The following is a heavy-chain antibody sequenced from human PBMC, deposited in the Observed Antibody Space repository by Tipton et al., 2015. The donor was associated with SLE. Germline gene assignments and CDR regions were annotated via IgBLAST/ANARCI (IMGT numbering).Heavy chain of an antibody. J-gene: IGHJ6*02. D-gene: IGHD3-10*01. Sequence: LRLSCAVYGGSVSGHYWSWIRQPPGKGLEWIGEINHSGRTNYNPSLKSRVTISVDTSKNQFSLKLSSVTAADTAVYYCARQLWFGELLDPPYYYYYGMDVWGQGTTVTVSS. V-gene: IGHV4-34*01. CDR3: ARQLWFGELLDPPYYYYYGMDV. CDR1: GGSVSGHY. CDR2: INHSGRT.